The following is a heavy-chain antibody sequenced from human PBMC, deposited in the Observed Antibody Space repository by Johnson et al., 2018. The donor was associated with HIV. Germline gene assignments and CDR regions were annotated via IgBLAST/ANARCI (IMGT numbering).Heavy chain of an antibody. CDR2: ISWNSGSI. D-gene: IGHD1-26*01. CDR1: GFTFDDYD. Sequence: VQLVESGGGVVRPGGSQRLSCVASGFTFDDYDMSWVRQTPGKGLEWVSGISWNSGSIGYADSVKGRFTISRDNSKNTLYLQMNSLRAEDTAVYYCVKGVVGAEDVFDIWGQGTMVTVSS. CDR3: VKGVVGAEDVFDI. J-gene: IGHJ3*02. V-gene: IGHV3-20*04.